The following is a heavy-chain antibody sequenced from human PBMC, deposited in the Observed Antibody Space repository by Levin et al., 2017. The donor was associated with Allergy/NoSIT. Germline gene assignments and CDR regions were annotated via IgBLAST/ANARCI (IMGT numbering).Heavy chain of an antibody. J-gene: IGHJ4*02. CDR3: ARDLRADY. V-gene: IGHV4-59*01. CDR1: GGSISSYY. Sequence: SQTLSLTCTVSGGSISSYYWSWIRQPPGKGLEWIGYIYYSGSTNYNPSLKSRVTISVDTSKNQFSLKLSSVTAADTAVYYCARDLRADYWGQGTLVTVSS. CDR2: IYYSGST.